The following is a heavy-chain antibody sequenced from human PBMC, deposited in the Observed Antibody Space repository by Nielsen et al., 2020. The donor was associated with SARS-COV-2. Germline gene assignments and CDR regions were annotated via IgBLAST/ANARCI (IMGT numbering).Heavy chain of an antibody. V-gene: IGHV5-10-1*01. Sequence: GESLKISCKGSGYSFTSYWISWVRQMPGKGLEWMGRIDPSDSYTNYSPSFQGHVTISADKSISTAYLQWSSLKASDTAMYYCARHARRRHIVVVTDIWYFDLWGRGTLVTVSS. CDR3: ARHARRRHIVVVTDIWYFDL. CDR1: GYSFTSYW. J-gene: IGHJ2*01. D-gene: IGHD2-21*02. CDR2: IDPSDSYT.